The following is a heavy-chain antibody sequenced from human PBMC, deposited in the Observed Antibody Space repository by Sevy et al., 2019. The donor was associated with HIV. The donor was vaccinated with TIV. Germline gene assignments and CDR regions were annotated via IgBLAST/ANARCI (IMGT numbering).Heavy chain of an antibody. V-gene: IGHV3-7*01. CDR1: TFTFNDYW. CDR3: AGWGGGLDV. J-gene: IGHJ6*02. Sequence: GGSLRLSCAASTFTFNDYWMNWVRQAPGKGLEWVANINQHGSEKYFVDSVKGRFTISRDNAKNSLYLQMNSLRAEDRAGYDWAGWGGGLDVWGQGTTVTVSS. D-gene: IGHD3-16*01. CDR2: INQHGSEK.